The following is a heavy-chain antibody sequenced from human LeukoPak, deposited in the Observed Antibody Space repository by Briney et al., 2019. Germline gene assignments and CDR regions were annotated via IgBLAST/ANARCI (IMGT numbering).Heavy chain of an antibody. CDR1: GGSISSYY. D-gene: IGHD6-13*01. Sequence: SETLSLTCTVPGGSISSYYWSWIRQPPGKGLEWIGYIYYSGSTNYNPSLKSRVTISVDTSKNQFSLKLSSVTAADTAVYYCARASSSWSLYYYYYYMDVWGKGTTVTVSS. CDR2: IYYSGST. V-gene: IGHV4-59*01. J-gene: IGHJ6*03. CDR3: ARASSSWSLYYYYYYMDV.